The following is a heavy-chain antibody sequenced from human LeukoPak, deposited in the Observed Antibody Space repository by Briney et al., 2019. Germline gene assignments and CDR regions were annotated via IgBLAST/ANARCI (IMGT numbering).Heavy chain of an antibody. CDR1: GGSISSYY. Sequence: KASETLSLTCNVSGGSISSYYWSWIRQPPGKGLEWIGNINDSGSTNSNPSLKSRATISVDMSRKHFFLDLSSVTAADTAVYYCARAVHYSGTSDQYTGGWYYFDFWGQGTLVTVSS. V-gene: IGHV4-59*01. CDR2: INDSGST. D-gene: IGHD3-10*01. CDR3: ARAVHYSGTSDQYTGGWYYFDF. J-gene: IGHJ4*02.